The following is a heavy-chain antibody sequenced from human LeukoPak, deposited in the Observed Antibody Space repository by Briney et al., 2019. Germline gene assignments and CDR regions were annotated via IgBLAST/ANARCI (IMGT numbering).Heavy chain of an antibody. CDR1: GGSISSSSYY. Sequence: SETLSPTCTVSGGSISSSSYYWGWIRQPPGKGLEWIGSIYYSGSTYYNPSLKSRVTISVDTSKNQFCLKLSSVTAADTAVYYCARRTNYDFWSGYGYYYYGMDVWGQGTTVTVSS. CDR3: ARRTNYDFWSGYGYYYYGMDV. D-gene: IGHD3-3*01. CDR2: IYYSGST. J-gene: IGHJ6*02. V-gene: IGHV4-39*01.